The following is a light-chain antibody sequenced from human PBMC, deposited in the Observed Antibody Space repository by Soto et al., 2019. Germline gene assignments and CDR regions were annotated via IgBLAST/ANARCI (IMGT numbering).Light chain of an antibody. CDR2: GNS. V-gene: IGLV1-40*01. CDR3: QSYDSSLSAFYV. Sequence: QSALTQPPSVSGAPGQRVTISCTGSSSNIGAGYDAHWYQQLPGTAPKLLIYGNSNRPSGVPDRFSGSKSGTSASLAITGLQAEDEADYYCQSYDSSLSAFYVFGTGTKVTVL. J-gene: IGLJ1*01. CDR1: SSNIGAGYD.